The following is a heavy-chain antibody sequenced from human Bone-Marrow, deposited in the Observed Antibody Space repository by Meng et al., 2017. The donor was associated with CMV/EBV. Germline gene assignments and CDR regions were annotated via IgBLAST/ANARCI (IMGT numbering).Heavy chain of an antibody. CDR1: GFIFSTYG. J-gene: IGHJ4*02. CDR2: IWYDGSNK. V-gene: IGHV3-30*02. CDR3: VVGHDSRKVAY. D-gene: IGHD2-15*01. Sequence: GGSLRLSCAASGFIFSTYGMHWVRQAPGKGLEWVAFIWYDGSNKYYADSVKGRFIISRDNSMNTLYLQMDSLRAEDTAVYYCVVGHDSRKVAYWGQGTLVTVSS.